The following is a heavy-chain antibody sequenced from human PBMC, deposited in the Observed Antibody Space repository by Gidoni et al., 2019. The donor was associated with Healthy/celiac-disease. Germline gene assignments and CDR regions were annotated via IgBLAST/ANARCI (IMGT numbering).Heavy chain of an antibody. CDR2: ISAYNGNT. Sequence: QFQLVQSVADVKKPGASVKVSCKASRYTFTSYGISWVRQAPGQWREWMGWISAYNGNTNYEQKLQGRVTMTTETSTRTADMELRSRRSDETDVYYCARDNSNYILGSDWFDPWGQGTLVTVSS. CDR1: RYTFTSYG. J-gene: IGHJ5*02. D-gene: IGHD4-4*01. V-gene: IGHV1-18*01. CDR3: ARDNSNYILGSDWFDP.